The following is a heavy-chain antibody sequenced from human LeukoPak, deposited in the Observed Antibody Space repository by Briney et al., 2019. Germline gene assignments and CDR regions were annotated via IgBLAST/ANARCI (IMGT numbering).Heavy chain of an antibody. CDR2: INHSGST. CDR1: GGSFSGYY. V-gene: IGHV4-34*01. D-gene: IGHD3/OR15-3a*01. Sequence: PSETLSLTCAVYGGSFSGYYWSWIRQPPGKGLEWIGEINHSGSTNYNPSLKSRVTISVDTSKNQFSLKLSSVTAADTAVYYCARDHRTGPLSYWGQGTLVTVSS. J-gene: IGHJ4*02. CDR3: ARDHRTGPLSY.